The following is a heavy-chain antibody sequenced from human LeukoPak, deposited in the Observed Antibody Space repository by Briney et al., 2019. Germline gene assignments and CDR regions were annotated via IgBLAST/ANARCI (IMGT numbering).Heavy chain of an antibody. Sequence: PGGSLRLSCVASGFTVSSNYMSWVRQAPGKGLEWVSVLYSGGITHYADSVKGRFIISRDNSKNTLYLQMNSLRVEDTAVYYCARGQPDSTSSAFDIWGQGTMVTVSS. CDR1: GFTVSSNY. J-gene: IGHJ3*02. CDR2: LYSGGIT. CDR3: ARGQPDSTSSAFDI. V-gene: IGHV3-53*01. D-gene: IGHD6-6*01.